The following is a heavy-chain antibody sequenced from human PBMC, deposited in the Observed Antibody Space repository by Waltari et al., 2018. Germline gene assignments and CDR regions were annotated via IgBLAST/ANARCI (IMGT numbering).Heavy chain of an antibody. D-gene: IGHD6-6*01. CDR3: ARQFRMGQLVRGNYFDY. CDR1: GFTFSSYS. V-gene: IGHV3-21*01. J-gene: IGHJ4*02. CDR2: ISSSSSYI. Sequence: EVQLVESGGGLIQPGGSLRLSCAASGFTFSSYSMNWVRQAPGKGLEWVSSISSSSSYIYYADSVKGRFTISRDNAKNSLYLQMNSLRAEDTAVYYCARQFRMGQLVRGNYFDYWGQGTLVTVSS.